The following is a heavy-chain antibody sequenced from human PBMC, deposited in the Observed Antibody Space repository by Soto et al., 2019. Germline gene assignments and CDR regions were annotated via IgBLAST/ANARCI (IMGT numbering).Heavy chain of an antibody. D-gene: IGHD2-21*02. CDR3: ARSIVVVTALDY. Sequence: PSETLSLTCTVSGGSISSYYWSWIRQPPGKGLEWIGYIYYSGSTNLNPPLKSRVTISVDTSKKQFSLKLSSVTAADTAVYYCARSIVVVTALDYWGQGTLVTVSS. CDR1: GGSISSYY. V-gene: IGHV4-59*08. J-gene: IGHJ4*02. CDR2: IYYSGST.